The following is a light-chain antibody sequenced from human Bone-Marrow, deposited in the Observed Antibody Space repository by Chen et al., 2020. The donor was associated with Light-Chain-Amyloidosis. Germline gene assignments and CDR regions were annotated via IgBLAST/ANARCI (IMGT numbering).Light chain of an antibody. Sequence: IVMTQSPATLSVSPGERVTLSCRASQSINSDLAWYQQKPGQAPRLLIYRASIRATGIPARFSGSGSGTEFTLTISSLQSEDFAVYYCQQYNNWPPYTFGQGTKLEIK. CDR1: QSINSD. CDR3: QQYNNWPPYT. CDR2: RAS. V-gene: IGKV3-15*01. J-gene: IGKJ2*01.